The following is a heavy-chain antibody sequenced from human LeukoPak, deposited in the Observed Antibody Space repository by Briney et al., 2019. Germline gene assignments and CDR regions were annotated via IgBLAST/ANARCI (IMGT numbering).Heavy chain of an antibody. J-gene: IGHJ4*02. Sequence: GGSLRLSCAASGFTFSSYSMNWVRQAPGKGLEWVSSISSSSSYIYYADSVKGRFTISRDNAKNSLYLQMNSLRAEDTAVYYCARGPLTKGDYYFDYWGQGTLATVSS. D-gene: IGHD3-16*01. CDR2: ISSSSSYI. CDR3: ARGPLTKGDYYFDY. V-gene: IGHV3-21*01. CDR1: GFTFSSYS.